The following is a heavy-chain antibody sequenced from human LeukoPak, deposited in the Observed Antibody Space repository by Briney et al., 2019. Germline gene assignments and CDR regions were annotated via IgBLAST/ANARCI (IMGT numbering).Heavy chain of an antibody. J-gene: IGHJ4*02. Sequence: GEPLKIPCKGSGYSFTDYWIGWVGQMPGKGLGWMGIIYPGDSDTRYSPSFQGQVTISADKSIGTAYLQWSSLKASDTAMYYCAIRYSGSYNDYWGQGTLVTVSS. CDR3: AIRYSGSYNDY. CDR2: IYPGDSDT. CDR1: GYSFTDYW. D-gene: IGHD1-26*01. V-gene: IGHV5-51*01.